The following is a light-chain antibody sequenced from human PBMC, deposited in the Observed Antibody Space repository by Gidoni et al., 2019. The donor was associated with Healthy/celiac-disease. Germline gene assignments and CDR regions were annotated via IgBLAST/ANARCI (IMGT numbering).Light chain of an antibody. Sequence: DIVMTQSPDSLAVSLGERATINCKSSQSVLYSSNNKNYLAWYQQKPGQPPKLLIYWASTRESGVPDRFSGSGYGKDFTLTISSLQAEDVAVYYCQQYYSTPPTFGQGTKLEIK. V-gene: IGKV4-1*01. J-gene: IGKJ2*01. CDR1: QSVLYSSNNKNY. CDR2: WAS. CDR3: QQYYSTPPT.